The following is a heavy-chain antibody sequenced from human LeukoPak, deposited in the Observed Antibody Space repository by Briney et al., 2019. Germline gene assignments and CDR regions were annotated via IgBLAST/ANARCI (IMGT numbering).Heavy chain of an antibody. D-gene: IGHD5-24*01. Sequence: SETLSLTCTDSGASLRSYYWTWMRQPPGKGLEWIGYIYYTGSTQYNPSLKSRVAISVDTSKSQFSLKLSSVTAADTAVYYCARRKDDYNADAFAIWGQGTMVIVSS. V-gene: IGHV4-59*01. J-gene: IGHJ3*02. CDR3: ARRKDDYNADAFAI. CDR1: GASLRSYY. CDR2: IYYTGST.